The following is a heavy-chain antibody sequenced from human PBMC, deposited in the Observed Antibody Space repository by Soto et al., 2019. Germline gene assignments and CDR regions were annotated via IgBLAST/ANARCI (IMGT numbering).Heavy chain of an antibody. CDR3: ARYQLLFFAEPTYYMDV. CDR1: GFTFSSYW. CDR2: INSDGSST. J-gene: IGHJ6*03. Sequence: GGSLRLSCAASGFTFSSYWMHWVRQAPGKGLVWVSRINSDGSSTSYADSVKGRFTISRDNAKNTLYLQMNSLRAEDTAVYYCARYQLLFFAEPTYYMDVWGKGTTVTVSS. D-gene: IGHD2-2*01. V-gene: IGHV3-74*01.